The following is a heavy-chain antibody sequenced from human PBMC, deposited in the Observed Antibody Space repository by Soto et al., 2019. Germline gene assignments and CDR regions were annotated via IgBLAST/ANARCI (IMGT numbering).Heavy chain of an antibody. CDR2: IYYSGST. CDR1: GGSVSSGSYY. J-gene: IGHJ5*02. V-gene: IGHV4-61*01. D-gene: IGHD6-19*01. Sequence: QVQLQESGPGLVKPSETLSLTCTVSGGSVSSGSYYWSWIRQPPGKGLEWIGYIYYSGSTNYNPSLKSRVTISVDTSKNQFSLKLSSVTAADTAVYYCARDGPVAEYNWFDPWGQGTLVTVSS. CDR3: ARDGPVAEYNWFDP.